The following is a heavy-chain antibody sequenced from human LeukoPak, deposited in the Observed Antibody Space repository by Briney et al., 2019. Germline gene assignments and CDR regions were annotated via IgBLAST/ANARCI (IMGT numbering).Heavy chain of an antibody. V-gene: IGHV3-49*04. CDR1: GFTFGDYA. J-gene: IGHJ3*02. D-gene: IGHD1-26*01. Sequence: PGRSLRLSCTASGFTFGDYAMSWVRQAPGKGLEWVGFIRSKAYGGTTEYAASVKGRFTISRDDSKSIAYPQMNSLKTEDTAVYYCTRDPRGSYGPDAFDIWGQGTMVTVSS. CDR2: IRSKAYGGTT. CDR3: TRDPRGSYGPDAFDI.